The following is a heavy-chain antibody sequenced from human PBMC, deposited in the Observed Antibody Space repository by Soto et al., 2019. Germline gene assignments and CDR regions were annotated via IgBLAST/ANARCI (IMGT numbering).Heavy chain of an antibody. J-gene: IGHJ3*02. CDR2: IVPIFRTA. D-gene: IGHD6-13*01. CDR3: ARETSLPGTFREDASDI. V-gene: IGHV1-69*12. CDR1: GDTFSNYV. Sequence: QVQLVQSGAEVKKPGSSVKVACKVSGDTFSNYVINWVRQAPGQGLEWMGAIVPIFRTANYAQKFQGRVTITADEFTITAYMELSGLRSDDTATYYCARETSLPGTFREDASDIWGQGTLVTVSS.